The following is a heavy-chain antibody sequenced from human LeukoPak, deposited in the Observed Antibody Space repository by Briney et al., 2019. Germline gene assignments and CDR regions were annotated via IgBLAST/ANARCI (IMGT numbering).Heavy chain of an antibody. V-gene: IGHV3-30*03. CDR2: ISYDGPNK. CDR3: ARGKPRYCSSTSCQTIYYYYYYMDV. D-gene: IGHD2-2*01. Sequence: PGGSLRLSCAASGFTFNNYGMHWVRQAPGKGLEWVAVISYDGPNKYYADSVKGRFTISRDNAKNSLYLQMNSLRAEDTAVYYCARGKPRYCSSTSCQTIYYYYYYMDVWGKGTTVTVSS. CDR1: GFTFNNYG. J-gene: IGHJ6*03.